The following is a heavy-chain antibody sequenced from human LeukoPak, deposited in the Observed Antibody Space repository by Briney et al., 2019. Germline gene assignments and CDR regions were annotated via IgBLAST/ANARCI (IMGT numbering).Heavy chain of an antibody. J-gene: IGHJ4*02. CDR1: GYTLTELS. D-gene: IGHD6-19*01. V-gene: IGHV1-2*02. CDR2: INPNGGGT. CDR3: ARENNSGWYRKAAFDY. Sequence: ASVKVSCKVSGYTLTELSMHWVRQAPGQGLEWMGWINPNGGGTNYAQNFQGRVTMTRDTSISTAYMELSRLRSDDTAIYYCARENNSGWYRKAAFDYWGQGTLVTVTS.